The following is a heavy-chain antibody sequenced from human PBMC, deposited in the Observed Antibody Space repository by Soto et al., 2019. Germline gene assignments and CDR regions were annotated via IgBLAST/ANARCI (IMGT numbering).Heavy chain of an antibody. CDR3: AKDGVDWDY. D-gene: IGHD5-12*01. J-gene: IGHJ4*02. Sequence: PGGSLRLSCAASGFTFSSYGMHWVRQAPGKGLEWVAVISYDGSNKYYADSVKGRFTISRDNSKNTLYLQMNSLRAEDTAVYYCAKDGVDWDYWGQGTLVTVSS. V-gene: IGHV3-30*18. CDR2: ISYDGSNK. CDR1: GFTFSSYG.